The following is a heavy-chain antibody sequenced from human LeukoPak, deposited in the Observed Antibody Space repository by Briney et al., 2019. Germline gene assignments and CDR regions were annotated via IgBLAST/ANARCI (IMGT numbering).Heavy chain of an antibody. Sequence: PGGSLRLSCAASGFTFSKYWMLWVRQAPGKGVESVSRINTDGTVTTYADSVKGRFTVSRDNADNTMFLQMNSVRDEDTAVYYCATQQWLAPPPDSWGQGTPVTVSS. CDR3: ATQQWLAPPPDS. CDR1: GFTFSKYW. CDR2: INTDGTVT. V-gene: IGHV3-74*01. J-gene: IGHJ4*02. D-gene: IGHD6-19*01.